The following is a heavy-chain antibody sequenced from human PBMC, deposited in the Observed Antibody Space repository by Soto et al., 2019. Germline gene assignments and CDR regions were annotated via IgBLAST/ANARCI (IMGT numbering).Heavy chain of an antibody. D-gene: IGHD3-3*01. CDR2: ISSSGSTI. CDR1: GFTFSDYY. V-gene: IGHV3-11*01. CDR3: ARVNHRDFWSGYYVSLGWFDP. J-gene: IGHJ5*02. Sequence: GGSLRLSCAASGFTFSDYYMSWIRQAPGKGLEWVSYISSSGSTIYYADSVKGRFTISRDNAKNSLYLQMNSLRAEDTAVYYCARVNHRDFWSGYYVSLGWFDPWGQGTLVTVSS.